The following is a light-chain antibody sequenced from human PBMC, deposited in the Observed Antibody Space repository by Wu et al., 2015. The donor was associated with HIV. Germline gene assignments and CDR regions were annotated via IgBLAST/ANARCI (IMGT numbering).Light chain of an antibody. CDR2: GAS. J-gene: IGKJ3*01. V-gene: IGKV3-20*01. Sequence: EIVMTQSPATLSVSPGERATLSCRASQSVSSNLAWYQQSPGQPPRLLIYGASHRATGIPDRFSGSGSGTDFTLTVTRLEPEDFAVYYCQHHGSSPFTFGPGTRVDIK. CDR3: QHHGSSPFT. CDR1: QSVSSN.